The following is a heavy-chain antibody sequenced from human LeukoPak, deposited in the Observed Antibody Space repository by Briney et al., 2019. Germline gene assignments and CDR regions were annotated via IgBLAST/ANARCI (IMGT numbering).Heavy chain of an antibody. CDR1: GFTFSSCG. CDR2: IGPTGTDR. Sequence: GRSLRLSCAASGFTFSSCGFNWVRQAPGKGLEWVSSIGPTGTDRYYADSVRGRFTISRDNAKNSMYLQMDSLRDEDTAVYYCATEAIGRHYDYWGQGTLLTVSS. V-gene: IGHV3-21*01. CDR3: ATEAIGRHYDY. J-gene: IGHJ4*02.